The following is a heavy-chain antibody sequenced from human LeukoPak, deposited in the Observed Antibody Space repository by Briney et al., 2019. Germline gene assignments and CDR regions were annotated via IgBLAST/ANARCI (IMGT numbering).Heavy chain of an antibody. CDR2: ISAYNGNT. J-gene: IGHJ5*02. V-gene: IGHV1-18*01. D-gene: IGHD6-6*01. CDR1: GYTFTSYG. CDR3: AREQLVIGYNWFDP. Sequence: ASVKVSCKASGYTFTSYGISWVRQAPGQGLEWMGWISAYNGNTNYAQKLQGRVTMTTDTSTSTAYMELRSLRSDDTAVYYCAREQLVIGYNWFDPWGQGTLVTVSS.